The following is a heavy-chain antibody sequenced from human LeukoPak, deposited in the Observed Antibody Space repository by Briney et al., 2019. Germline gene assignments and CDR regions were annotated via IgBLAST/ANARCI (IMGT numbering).Heavy chain of an antibody. CDR3: ATDSADWLPTYFDY. V-gene: IGHV3-48*01. CDR2: ISSSSNTI. CDR1: GFTFSGYS. J-gene: IGHJ4*02. Sequence: GESLRLSCAASGFTFSGYSMIWVRQAPGKGLEWVSYISSSSNTIYYADSVKGRFTISRDNAKNSLYLQMNSLRAEDTAVYYCATDSADWLPTYFDYWGQGTLVTVSS. D-gene: IGHD3-9*01.